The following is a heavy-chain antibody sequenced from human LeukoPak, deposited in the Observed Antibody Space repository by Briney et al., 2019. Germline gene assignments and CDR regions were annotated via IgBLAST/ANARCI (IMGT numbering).Heavy chain of an antibody. CDR1: GFTFSSYE. CDR2: ISSIGSTI. V-gene: IGHV3-48*03. CDR3: ARAPRYYYDSSGYYLDY. D-gene: IGHD3-22*01. J-gene: IGHJ4*02. Sequence: PGGSLRLSCAASGFTFSSYEMNWVRQAPGKGLEWVSYISSIGSTIYYADSVKGRFTISRDNAKNSLYLQMNSLRAEDTAVYYCARAPRYYYDSSGYYLDYWGQGTLVTVSS.